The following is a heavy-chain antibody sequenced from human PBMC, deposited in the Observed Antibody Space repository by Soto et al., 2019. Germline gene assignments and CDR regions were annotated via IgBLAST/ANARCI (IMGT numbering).Heavy chain of an antibody. CDR3: ARALPSNCSGGSCYSGVLDFDC. Sequence: SETLSLTCAVYGGSFSGYYWSWIRQPPGKGLEWIGEINHSGSTNYNPSPKSRVTISVDTSKNQFSLKLSSVTAADTAVYYCARALPSNCSGGSCYSGVLDFDCWGQGTLVTVSS. CDR1: GGSFSGYY. J-gene: IGHJ4*02. V-gene: IGHV4-34*01. CDR2: INHSGST. D-gene: IGHD2-15*01.